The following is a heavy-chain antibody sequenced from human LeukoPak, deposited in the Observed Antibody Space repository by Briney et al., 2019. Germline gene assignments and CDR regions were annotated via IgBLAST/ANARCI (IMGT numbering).Heavy chain of an antibody. D-gene: IGHD3-9*01. V-gene: IGHV1-24*01. J-gene: IGHJ4*02. CDR3: ATSGILTGYCDY. Sequence: ASVKVSCKVSGYTLTELSMHWVRQAPGKGLEWMGGFDPEDGETIYAQKFQGRVTMTEDTSTDTAYMELSSLRSEDTAVYYCATSGILTGYCDYWGQGTLVTVSS. CDR1: GYTLTELS. CDR2: FDPEDGET.